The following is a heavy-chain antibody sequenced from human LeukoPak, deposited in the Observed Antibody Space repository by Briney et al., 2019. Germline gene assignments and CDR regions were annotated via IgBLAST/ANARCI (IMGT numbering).Heavy chain of an antibody. CDR1: GGSISSGDYY. D-gene: IGHD6-13*01. V-gene: IGHV4-30-4*08. CDR3: ARFPSFSSSWLYYYYYYMDV. CDR2: IYYSGST. Sequence: PSQTLSLTCTVSGGSISSGDYYWSWIRQPPGKGLEWIGYIYYSGSTYYNPSLKSRVTILVDTSKNQFSLKLSSVTAADTAVYYCARFPSFSSSWLYYYYYYMDVWGKGTTVTVSS. J-gene: IGHJ6*03.